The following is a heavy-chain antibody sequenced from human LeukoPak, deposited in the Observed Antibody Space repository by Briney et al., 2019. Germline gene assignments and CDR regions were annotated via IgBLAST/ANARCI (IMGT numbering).Heavy chain of an antibody. J-gene: IGHJ3*02. CDR3: ARGVEDIVLMVYAIAGAFDI. CDR1: GDSVSSNSAA. CDR2: TYYRSKWYN. Sequence: SQTLSLTCAISGDSVSSNSAAWNWIRQSPSRGLEWLGRTYYRSKWYNDYAVSVKSRITINPDTSKNQFSLQLNSVTPEDTAVYYCARGVEDIVLMVYAIAGAFDIWGQGTMVTVSS. V-gene: IGHV6-1*01. D-gene: IGHD2-8*01.